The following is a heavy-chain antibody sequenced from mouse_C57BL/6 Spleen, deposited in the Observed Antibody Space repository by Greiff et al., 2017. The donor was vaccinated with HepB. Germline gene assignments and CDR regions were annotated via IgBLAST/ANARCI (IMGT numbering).Heavy chain of an antibody. J-gene: IGHJ2*01. V-gene: IGHV5-6*01. CDR1: GFTFSSYG. CDR3: ARHGFITTVVATFPFDY. Sequence: EVQLVESGGDLVKPGGSLKLSCAASGFTFSSYGMSWVRQTPDKRLEWVATISSGGSYTYYPDSVKGRFTISRDNAKNTLYLQMSSLKSEDTAMYYCARHGFITTVVATFPFDYWGQGTTLTVSS. CDR2: ISSGGSYT. D-gene: IGHD1-1*01.